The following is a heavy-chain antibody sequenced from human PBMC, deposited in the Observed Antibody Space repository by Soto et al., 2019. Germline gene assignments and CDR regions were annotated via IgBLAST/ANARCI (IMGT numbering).Heavy chain of an antibody. Sequence: EVQLLESGGGLVQPGGSLRLSCEASGFTFTNYGMSWLRQAPGKGLEWLATVSIGSDNLHYADSVKGRFTISRDNSRNTLYLQMNRLRDAATAVYYCANACCGEAFFDYWGRGTMVTVSS. CDR2: VSIGSDNL. V-gene: IGHV3-23*01. CDR1: GFTFTNYG. D-gene: IGHD3-10*01. J-gene: IGHJ4*02. CDR3: ANACCGEAFFDY.